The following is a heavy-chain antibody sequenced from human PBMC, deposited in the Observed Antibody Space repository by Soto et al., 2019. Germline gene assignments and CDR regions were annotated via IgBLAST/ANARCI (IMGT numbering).Heavy chain of an antibody. Sequence: SETLSLTCTVSGGSISSSSYYWGWIRQPPGKGLEWIGSIYYSGSTYYNPSLKSRVTISVDTSKIQFSLKLSSVTAADTAVYYCARDPRRSIFGVVKNYWYFDLWGRGTLVTVSS. J-gene: IGHJ2*01. CDR2: IYYSGST. CDR1: GGSISSSSYY. D-gene: IGHD3-3*01. CDR3: ARDPRRSIFGVVKNYWYFDL. V-gene: IGHV4-39*07.